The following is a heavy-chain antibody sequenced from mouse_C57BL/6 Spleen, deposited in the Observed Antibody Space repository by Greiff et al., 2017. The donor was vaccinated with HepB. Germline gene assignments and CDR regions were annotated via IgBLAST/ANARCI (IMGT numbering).Heavy chain of an antibody. CDR3: ARGGITTVVATGDY. D-gene: IGHD1-1*01. Sequence: QVQLQQPGAELVKPGASVKMSCKASGYTFTSYWITWVKQRPGQGLEWIGDIYPGSGSTNYNEKFKSKATLTVDTSSSTAYMQLSSLTSEDSAVYYCARGGITTVVATGDYWGQGTTLTVSS. J-gene: IGHJ2*01. V-gene: IGHV1-55*01. CDR2: IYPGSGST. CDR1: GYTFTSYW.